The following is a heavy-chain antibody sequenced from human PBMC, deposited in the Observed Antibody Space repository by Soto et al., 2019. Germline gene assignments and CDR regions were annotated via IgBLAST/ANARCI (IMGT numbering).Heavy chain of an antibody. CDR3: ARGAVGHCSSTSCYVVDY. CDR1: GYTFTSYD. Sequence: ASVKVSCKASGYTFTSYDINWVRQATGQGLEWMGWMNPNSGNTGYAQKFQGRVTMTRNTSTNTAYMELSSLRSEDTAVYFCARGAVGHCSSTSCYVVDYWGQGTLVTVSS. V-gene: IGHV1-8*01. CDR2: MNPNSGNT. J-gene: IGHJ4*02. D-gene: IGHD2-2*01.